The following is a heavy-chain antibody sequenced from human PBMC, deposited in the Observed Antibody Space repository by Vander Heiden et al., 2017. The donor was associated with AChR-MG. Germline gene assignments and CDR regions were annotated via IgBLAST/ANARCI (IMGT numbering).Heavy chain of an antibody. CDR2: INQDGSEK. V-gene: IGHV3-7*01. J-gene: IGHJ5*02. CDR3: ARGRNWFDP. CDR1: GFTFSGYW. Sequence: EVQLVESGGGLVQPGGSLRLSCAAPGFTFSGYWMSWVRQAPGKGLEWVANINQDGSEKYYVDSVKGRFTISRDNAKNSLYLQMNSLRAEDRAVYYCARGRNWFDPWGQGTLVTVSS.